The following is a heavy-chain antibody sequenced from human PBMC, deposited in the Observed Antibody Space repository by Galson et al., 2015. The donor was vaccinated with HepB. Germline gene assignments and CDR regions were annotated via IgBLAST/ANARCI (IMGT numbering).Heavy chain of an antibody. V-gene: IGHV3-23*01. CDR3: AKDRGKVYCSSTSCYGPFDY. J-gene: IGHJ4*02. Sequence: SLRLSCAASGFTFSSYAMSWVRQAPGKGLEWVSAISGSGGSTYYADSVKGRFTISRDNSKNTLYLQMNSLRAEDTAVYYCAKDRGKVYCSSTSCYGPFDYWGQGTLVTVSS. CDR1: GFTFSSYA. CDR2: ISGSGGST. D-gene: IGHD2-2*01.